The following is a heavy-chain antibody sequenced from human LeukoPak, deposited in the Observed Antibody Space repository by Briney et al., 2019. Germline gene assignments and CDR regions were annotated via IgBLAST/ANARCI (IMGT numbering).Heavy chain of an antibody. Sequence: GGSLRLSCPASGFTLSNAWMNWVRQAPGKGLEWVSSISGSSTYIYYAGSVKGRFTISRDNAKSSLFLQMNSLRAEDTAVYYCARDLWELLLSGTGDAFDIWGQGTMVTVSS. J-gene: IGHJ3*02. D-gene: IGHD1-26*01. V-gene: IGHV3-21*01. CDR2: ISGSSTYI. CDR1: GFTLSNAW. CDR3: ARDLWELLLSGTGDAFDI.